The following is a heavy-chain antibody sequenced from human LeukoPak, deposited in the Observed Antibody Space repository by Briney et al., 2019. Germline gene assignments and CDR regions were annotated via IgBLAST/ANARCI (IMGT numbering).Heavy chain of an antibody. D-gene: IGHD1-26*01. Sequence: SVKVSCKASGGTFSSYAISWVRQAPGQGLEWMGGIIPIFGTANYAQKFQGRVTITADESTSTAYMELSSLRSEDTAVYYCARDTLIVGATTSGYFDYWGQGTLVTVSS. CDR3: ARDTLIVGATTSGYFDY. J-gene: IGHJ4*02. CDR1: GGTFSSYA. V-gene: IGHV1-69*13. CDR2: IIPIFGTA.